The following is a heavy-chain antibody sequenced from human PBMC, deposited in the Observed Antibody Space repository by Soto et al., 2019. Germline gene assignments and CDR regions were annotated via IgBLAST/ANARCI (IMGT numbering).Heavy chain of an antibody. CDR1: GGPFSTYT. D-gene: IGHD3-3*01. J-gene: IGHJ5*02. V-gene: IGHV1-69*06. Sequence: QVQLVQSGAEVKKPGSSVKVSCKTFGGPFSTYTLNWVRQAPGQGLEWMGGVIPALGEATYAQKFQGRVTITADNASDTANVDLGRLRCEAAAMYCCARGSFWSGYRSGWFHTWGQGTLVTVSS. CDR3: ARGSFWSGYRSGWFHT. CDR2: VIPALGEA.